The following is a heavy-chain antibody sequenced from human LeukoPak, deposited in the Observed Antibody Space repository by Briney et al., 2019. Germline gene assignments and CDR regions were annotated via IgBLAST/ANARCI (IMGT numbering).Heavy chain of an antibody. J-gene: IGHJ4*02. D-gene: IGHD6-19*01. V-gene: IGHV4-61*01. CDR2: IYYSGST. CDR3: ARSIAVAEEAFDY. Sequence: SETLSLTCTVSGGSVSSGNYYWTWIRQPPGKGLEWIGYIYYSGSTNYNPSLKSRVTISLDTSKNQFSLKLTSVTAADTAVYYCARSIAVAEEAFDYWGQGTLVTVSS. CDR1: GGSVSSGNYY.